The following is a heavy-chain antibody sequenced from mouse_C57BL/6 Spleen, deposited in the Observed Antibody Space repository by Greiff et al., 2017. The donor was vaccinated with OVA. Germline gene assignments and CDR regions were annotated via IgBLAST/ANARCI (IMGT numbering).Heavy chain of an antibody. J-gene: IGHJ2*01. CDR3: VGEGGCYVDY. Sequence: EVQLVESGGGLVQPKGSLKLSCAASGFTFNTYAMHWVRQAPGKGLEWVARIRSKSSNYATYYADSVKDRFTISREDSQMMLYLQMNNLETEDTAMYYCVGEGGCYVDYWGQGTTLTVSS. V-gene: IGHV10-3*01. CDR2: IRSKSSNYAT. CDR1: GFTFNTYA.